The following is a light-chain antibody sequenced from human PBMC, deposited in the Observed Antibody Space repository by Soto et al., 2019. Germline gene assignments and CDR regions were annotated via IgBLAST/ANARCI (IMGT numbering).Light chain of an antibody. CDR2: RNN. V-gene: IGLV1-47*01. CDR1: SSNIGSNS. Sequence: QSVLTQPPSASGTPGQRVTISCSGSSSNIGSNSVYWYQQLPGTAPKLLIYRNNQRPSGVPDRFSGSKSGISASLAISGLRSEDEADYYCAAGDDSLSGHVFGTGTKVTVL. J-gene: IGLJ1*01. CDR3: AAGDDSLSGHV.